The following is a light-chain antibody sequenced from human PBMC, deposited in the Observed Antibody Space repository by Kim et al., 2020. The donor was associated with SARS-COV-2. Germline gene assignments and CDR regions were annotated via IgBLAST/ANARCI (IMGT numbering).Light chain of an antibody. V-gene: IGKV1-27*01. J-gene: IGKJ4*01. Sequence: ASVGDRVTITCRASQAISNYLAWYQQKPGKVPKLLIYAASTLQAGVPSRVSVSGSGTDFTLTISSLQPEDVSTYYCQKYNSAPLTFGGGTKVDIK. CDR3: QKYNSAPLT. CDR2: AAS. CDR1: QAISNY.